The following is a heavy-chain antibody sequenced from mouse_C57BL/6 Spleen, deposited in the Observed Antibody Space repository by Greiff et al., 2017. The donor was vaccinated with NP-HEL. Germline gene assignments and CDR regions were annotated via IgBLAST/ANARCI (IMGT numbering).Heavy chain of an antibody. CDR1: GFTFSSYA. V-gene: IGHV5-4*01. CDR2: ISDGGSYT. CDR3: ARDRFRAMDY. J-gene: IGHJ4*01. Sequence: EVQLVESGGGLVKPGGSLKLSCAASGFTFSSYAMSWVRQTPEKGLEWVATISDGGSYTYYPDNVKGRFTISRDNAKNNPYLQMSHLKSEDTAMYYCARDRFRAMDYWGQGTSVTVSS.